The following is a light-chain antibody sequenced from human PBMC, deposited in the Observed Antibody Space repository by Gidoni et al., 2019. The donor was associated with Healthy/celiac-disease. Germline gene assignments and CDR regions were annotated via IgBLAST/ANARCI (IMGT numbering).Light chain of an antibody. V-gene: IGLV2-14*01. J-gene: IGLJ2*01. CDR1: SSDVGGYNY. CDR2: DVS. CDR3: SSYTSSSTVV. Sequence: QSALTQPASVSGSPGQSITISCPGTSSDVGGYNYVSWSQQHPGKGPKLMIYDVSKRPSGVSNRFSGSKSGNTASLTISGLQAEDEAEYYCSSYTSSSTVVFGGGTKLTVL.